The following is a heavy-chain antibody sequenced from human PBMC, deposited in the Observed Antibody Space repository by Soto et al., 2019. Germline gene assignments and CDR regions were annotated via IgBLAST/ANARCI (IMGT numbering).Heavy chain of an antibody. D-gene: IGHD3-10*01. CDR2: ISSSRSYI. Sequence: EVQLVESGGGLVKPGGSLRLSCAASEFTFSTYSMNWVRQAPGKGLEWVSFISSSRSYIYYADSVKGRFTISRDNAKNSLYLQMNSLRAEDTAVYYCARSSYYNYYFDYWGQGTLVTVSS. CDR1: EFTFSTYS. J-gene: IGHJ4*02. V-gene: IGHV3-21*02. CDR3: ARSSYYNYYFDY.